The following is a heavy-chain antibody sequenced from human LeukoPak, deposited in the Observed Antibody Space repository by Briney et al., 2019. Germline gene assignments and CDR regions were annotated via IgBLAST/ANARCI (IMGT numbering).Heavy chain of an antibody. Sequence: PGGSLRLSCAASGFTFSSYAMSWVRQAPGKGLEWVSAVSGSGGSTYYADSVKGRFTISRDNSKNTLYLQMNSLRAEDTAVYYCAKGSNWAYYFDYWGQGTLVTVSS. V-gene: IGHV3-23*01. J-gene: IGHJ4*02. CDR3: AKGSNWAYYFDY. CDR2: VSGSGGST. D-gene: IGHD1-1*01. CDR1: GFTFSSYA.